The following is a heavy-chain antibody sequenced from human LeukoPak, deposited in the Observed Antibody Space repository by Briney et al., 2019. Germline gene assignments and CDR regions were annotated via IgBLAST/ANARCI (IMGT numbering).Heavy chain of an antibody. V-gene: IGHV3-23*01. CDR3: AKVYDYDFWSGYQKAYYFDY. D-gene: IGHD3-3*01. CDR2: TSGSGGST. J-gene: IGHJ4*02. Sequence: GSLRLSCAASGFTFSSYAMSWVRQAPGKGLEWVSATSGSGGSTYYADSVKGRFTISRDNSKNTLYLQMNSLRAEDTAVYYCAKVYDYDFWSGYQKAYYFDYWGQGTLVTVSS. CDR1: GFTFSSYA.